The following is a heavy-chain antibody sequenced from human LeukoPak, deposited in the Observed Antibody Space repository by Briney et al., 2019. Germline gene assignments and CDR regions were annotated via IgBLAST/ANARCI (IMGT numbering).Heavy chain of an antibody. CDR3: VRVHLEFRGAYSYNWFDP. D-gene: IGHD1-26*01. V-gene: IGHV4-34*01. J-gene: IGHJ5*02. Sequence: PSETLSLTCAVYGGSFSGYYWSWIRQPPGKGLEWIGEINHSGSTNYNPSLKSRVTISVDTSKNQFSLKLSSVTAADTAVYYCVRVHLEFRGAYSYNWFDPWGQGTLVTVSS. CDR1: GGSFSGYY. CDR2: INHSGST.